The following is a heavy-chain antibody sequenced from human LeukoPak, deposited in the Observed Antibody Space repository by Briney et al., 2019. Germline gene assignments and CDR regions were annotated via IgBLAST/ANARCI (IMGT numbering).Heavy chain of an antibody. D-gene: IGHD2-15*01. CDR3: APGSYFDY. CDR2: ISGSGGST. CDR1: GFTFSSYA. V-gene: IGHV3-23*01. Sequence: GGSLRLSCAASGFTFSSYAMSWVRQAPEKGLEWVPAISGSGGSTYYADSVKGRFTISRDNSKSTLYLQMNSLRAEDTAVYYCAPGSYFDYWGQGTLVTVSS. J-gene: IGHJ4*02.